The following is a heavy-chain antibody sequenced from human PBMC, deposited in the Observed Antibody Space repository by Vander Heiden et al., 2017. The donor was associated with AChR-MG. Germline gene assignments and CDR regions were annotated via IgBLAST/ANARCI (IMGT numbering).Heavy chain of an antibody. V-gene: IGHV1-69*01. Sequence: QVQLVQSGAEVKKPGSSVKVSCKASGGTFSSFAISWVLQAPGQWLEWMGGIIPIFGTANYAQKFQGRVTITADESTSTAYMELSSLRSEDTAVYYCARGYCSGGSCPYYYYMDVWGKGTTVTVSS. CDR2: IIPIFGTA. D-gene: IGHD2-15*01. CDR3: ARGYCSGGSCPYYYYMDV. CDR1: GGTFSSFA. J-gene: IGHJ6*03.